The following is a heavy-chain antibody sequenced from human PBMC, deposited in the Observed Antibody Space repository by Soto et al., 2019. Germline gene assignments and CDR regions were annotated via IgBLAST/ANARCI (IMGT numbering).Heavy chain of an antibody. V-gene: IGHV1-18*01. D-gene: IGHD3-22*01. CDR2: ISAYNGNT. CDR1: GYTFTSYG. Sequence: GAPVKVSCKASGYTFTSYGISWVRQAPGQGLEWMGWISAYNGNTNYAQKLQGRVTMTTDTSTSTAYMELRSLRSDDTAVYYCARVDTMRVVVISDWALDIWGQGTMVTVSS. CDR3: ARVDTMRVVVISDWALDI. J-gene: IGHJ3*02.